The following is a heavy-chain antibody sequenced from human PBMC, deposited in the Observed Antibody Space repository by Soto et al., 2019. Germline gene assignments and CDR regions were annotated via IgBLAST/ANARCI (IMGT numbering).Heavy chain of an antibody. CDR1: GGRFSSYA. V-gene: IGHV1-69*01. D-gene: IGHD5-12*01. CDR2: IIPIFGTA. Sequence: QVQLVQSGAEVKKPGSSVKVSCKASGGRFSSYAISWVRQAPGQGLEWMGGIIPIFGTANYAQKFQGRVTITADESTSTAYMELSSLRSEDTAVYYCARRERDIVFYYYGMDVWGQGTTVTVSS. J-gene: IGHJ6*02. CDR3: ARRERDIVFYYYGMDV.